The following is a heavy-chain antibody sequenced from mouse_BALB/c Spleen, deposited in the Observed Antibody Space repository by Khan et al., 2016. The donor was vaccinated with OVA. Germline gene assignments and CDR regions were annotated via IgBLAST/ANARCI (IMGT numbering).Heavy chain of an antibody. CDR3: ARHGYSPWFAY. J-gene: IGHJ3*01. V-gene: IGHV14-1*02. Sequence: VRLQQSGAELVRPGALVNLSCKASGFNLKDYYMHWVKQRPEQGLVWIGRIDPENGNTIYDPKFQGKASITSDTSSTTAYLQLSSLTSADTAVYYGARHGYSPWFAYWGQGTLGTVSA. CDR2: IDPENGNT. CDR1: GFNLKDYY. D-gene: IGHD2-3*01.